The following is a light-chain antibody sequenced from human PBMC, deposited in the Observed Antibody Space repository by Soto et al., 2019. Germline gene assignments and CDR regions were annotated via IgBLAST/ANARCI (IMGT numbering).Light chain of an antibody. Sequence: QLVLTQSPSASASPGASVKLTCTLSSGHSSYAIAWLQQQPEKRPRYLMKVNSDGSHSKGDGIPDRFSGSSSGAERYLTISSLQSEDEADYYCQTWGTGIRVFGGGTKLTVL. CDR1: SGHSSYA. CDR2: VNSDGSH. CDR3: QTWGTGIRV. J-gene: IGLJ3*02. V-gene: IGLV4-69*01.